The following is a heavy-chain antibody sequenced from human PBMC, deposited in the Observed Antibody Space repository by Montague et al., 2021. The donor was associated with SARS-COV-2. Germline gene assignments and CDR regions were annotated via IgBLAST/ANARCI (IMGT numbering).Heavy chain of an antibody. CDR3: ATQEDTSGWMPGPFDF. Sequence: SETLSLTCTASGGSISSSSYYWAWLRQPQGKGREGIGSIYYRGSTYYNPYLKIRIILSVDTSKNQLSLKLSSVTAADTAVYYCATQEDTSGWMPGPFDFWGQGTLLTVSS. J-gene: IGHJ4*02. D-gene: IGHD6-19*01. CDR2: IYYRGST. CDR1: GGSISSSSYY. V-gene: IGHV4-39*01.